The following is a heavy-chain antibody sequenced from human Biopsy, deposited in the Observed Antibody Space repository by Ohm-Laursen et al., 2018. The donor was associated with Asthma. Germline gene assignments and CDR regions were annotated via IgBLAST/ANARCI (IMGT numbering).Heavy chain of an antibody. J-gene: IGHJ4*02. V-gene: IGHV1-69*01. CDR3: ATPPVGSISYFDS. D-gene: IGHD1-26*01. Sequence: SSVKVSCKASGGTFSTFTITWVRQAPGQVLEWMGGILPMLGTANYAQKFQGRVTITADESTTTAYMELSSLRSEDTAVYFCATPPVGSISYFDSWGQGTLVTVSS. CDR1: GGTFSTFT. CDR2: ILPMLGTA.